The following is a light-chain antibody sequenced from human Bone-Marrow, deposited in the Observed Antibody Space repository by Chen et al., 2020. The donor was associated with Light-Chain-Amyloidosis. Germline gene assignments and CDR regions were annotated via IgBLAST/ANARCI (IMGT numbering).Light chain of an antibody. Sequence: NFMLTQPHSVSESPGKTVIISCTRSSGSIATNYVQWYQQRPGSSPTTVLYEDDQRPTGVPDRFSGSIDRSSNSASLTISVLQAEDEADYYCQSYQGSSQVVFGGGTKLTVL. CDR3: QSYQGSSQVV. J-gene: IGLJ3*02. V-gene: IGLV6-57*01. CDR1: SGSIATNY. CDR2: EDD.